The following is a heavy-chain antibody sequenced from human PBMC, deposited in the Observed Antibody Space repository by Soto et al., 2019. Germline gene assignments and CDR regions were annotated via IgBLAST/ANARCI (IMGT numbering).Heavy chain of an antibody. CDR1: GGTFSSYA. CDR3: ARADVTDYGDYFHLDQ. J-gene: IGHJ4*02. V-gene: IGHV1-69*12. D-gene: IGHD4-17*01. Sequence: QVQLVQSGAEVKKPGSSVKVSCKASGGTFSSYAINWVRQAPGQGLEWMGGIIPIFGVANYAQEFQGRVTITADEATSTAYMELSSLRSEDTAVYYCARADVTDYGDYFHLDQWGQGTLVTVSS. CDR2: IIPIFGVA.